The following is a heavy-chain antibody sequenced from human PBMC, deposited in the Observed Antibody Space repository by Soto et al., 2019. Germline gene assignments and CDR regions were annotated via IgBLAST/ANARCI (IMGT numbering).Heavy chain of an antibody. J-gene: IGHJ6*02. CDR3: ARVPRIVIVQAAIGNYYYGMDV. D-gene: IGHD2-2*02. V-gene: IGHV1-18*04. CDR2: ISAYNGNT. Sequence: GASVKVSCKASGYTFTRYGISWVRQAPGQGLEWMGWISAYNGNTNYAQKLRGRVTMTTDTSTSTAYMGLRRLRTDETDVYSCARVPRIVIVQAAIGNYYYGMDVWGQGTTVTVSS. CDR1: GYTFTRYG.